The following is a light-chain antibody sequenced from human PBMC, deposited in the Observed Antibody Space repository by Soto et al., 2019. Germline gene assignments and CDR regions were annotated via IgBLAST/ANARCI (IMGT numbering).Light chain of an antibody. CDR3: QQSYRTPPT. V-gene: IGKV3-20*01. CDR1: QSVAKSY. Sequence: ETVLTQSPGTVSLSPGESATLSCRASQSVAKSYLAWFQHKPGQAPRLLIHDASSRATGIPDRFSGSGSGTDFTLTVSRLEPEDFATYYCQQSYRTPPTFGPGTNVDIK. J-gene: IGKJ3*01. CDR2: DAS.